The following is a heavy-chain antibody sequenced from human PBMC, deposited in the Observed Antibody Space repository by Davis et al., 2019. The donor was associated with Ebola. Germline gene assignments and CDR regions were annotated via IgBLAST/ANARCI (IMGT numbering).Heavy chain of an antibody. J-gene: IGHJ4*02. CDR3: ASFPYMGGFLDY. CDR2: ISSSGTTI. Sequence: GGSLRLSCAASGFTVSSNYMSWVRQAPGKGLESVSYISSSGTTIYYADSVKGRFTISRDNAKNSLYLQMNSLRAEDTAVYYCASFPYMGGFLDYWGQGTLVTVSS. V-gene: IGHV3-11*01. D-gene: IGHD3-16*01. CDR1: GFTVSSNY.